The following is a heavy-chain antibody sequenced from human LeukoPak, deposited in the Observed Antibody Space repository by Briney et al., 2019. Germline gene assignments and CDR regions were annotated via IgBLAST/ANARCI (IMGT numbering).Heavy chain of an antibody. J-gene: IGHJ4*01. D-gene: IGHD6-19*01. Sequence: GQSLRLSCAASGFTFSNSAMSWVRQAPGKGLEWVSTLSGSGITTYYADSVKGRFTISRDNSKNTLYLQMNSLRAEDTAVYYCAKGIYSSGWSYFDYWGHGTLVTVSS. V-gene: IGHV3-23*01. CDR2: LSGSGITT. CDR1: GFTFSNSA. CDR3: AKGIYSSGWSYFDY.